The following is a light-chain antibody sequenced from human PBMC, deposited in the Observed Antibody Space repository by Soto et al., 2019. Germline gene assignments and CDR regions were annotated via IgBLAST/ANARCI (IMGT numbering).Light chain of an antibody. CDR3: QQSNKWPYT. Sequence: EIVMTQSPATLSVSPGERATLSCRASQSVSGNLAWYQQKPGQAPRLLFYGAFTRATGIPARFSGTGSGTDFTLTISSLQSEDFAVYYCQQSNKWPYTFGQGTKLEIK. J-gene: IGKJ2*01. V-gene: IGKV3-15*01. CDR2: GAF. CDR1: QSVSGN.